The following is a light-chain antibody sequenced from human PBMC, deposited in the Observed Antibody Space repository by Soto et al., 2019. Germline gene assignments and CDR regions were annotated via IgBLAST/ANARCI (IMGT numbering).Light chain of an antibody. V-gene: IGKV3-20*01. J-gene: IGKJ1*01. CDR3: QQYGSSGT. Sequence: ENVLTQSQGTLSLSPGEGAPLSCRASQSVSNNYLAWSQQKPGQAPRLLIYGASNRATGIPDRFSGSGSGTDFTLTISRLEPEDFAVYYCQQYGSSGTFGQGTKVDNK. CDR2: GAS. CDR1: QSVSNNY.